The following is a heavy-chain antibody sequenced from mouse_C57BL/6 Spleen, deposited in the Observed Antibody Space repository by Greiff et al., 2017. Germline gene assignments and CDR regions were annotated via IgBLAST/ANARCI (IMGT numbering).Heavy chain of an antibody. CDR1: GYTFTDYN. V-gene: IGHV1-22*01. CDR3: ARRLLTGNFDY. Sequence: EVKLLESGPELVMPGASVKMSCKASGYTFTDYNMHWVKQSPGQSLEWIGYINPTHGGTSYNQKFKGKATLTVNKSSSTAYMELSSLTSEDSAVDNCARRLLTGNFDYWGQGTMLTVSA. D-gene: IGHD1-1*01. J-gene: IGHJ3*01. CDR2: INPTHGGT.